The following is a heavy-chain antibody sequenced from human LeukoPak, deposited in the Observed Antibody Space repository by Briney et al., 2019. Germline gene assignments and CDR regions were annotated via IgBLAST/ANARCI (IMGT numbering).Heavy chain of an antibody. CDR1: GYTFTSYY. CDR2: INPSGGST. D-gene: IGHD1-14*01. CDR3: ASARTRGWFDP. V-gene: IGHV1-46*01. Sequence: ASVKVSCKASGYTFTSYYMHWVRQAPGQGLEWMGIINPSGGSTSYAQKFQGRVTMTRDMSTSTVYMELSGLRSEDTAVYYCASARTRGWFDPWGQGTLVTVSS. J-gene: IGHJ5*02.